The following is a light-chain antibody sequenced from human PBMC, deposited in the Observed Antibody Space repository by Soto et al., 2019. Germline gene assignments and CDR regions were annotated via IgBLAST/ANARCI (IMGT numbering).Light chain of an antibody. CDR3: QYYNDYCWT. CDR1: QSISSW. CDR2: KTS. J-gene: IGKJ1*01. V-gene: IGKV1-5*03. Sequence: DIQLTQSPPTLSASVGDRVTITCRASQSISSWLAWYQQKPGKAPNLLIYKTSNLESGVPSRFSGSGSGTEFTLTISSLQPDGFATYYCQYYNDYCWTFGQGTKVEIK.